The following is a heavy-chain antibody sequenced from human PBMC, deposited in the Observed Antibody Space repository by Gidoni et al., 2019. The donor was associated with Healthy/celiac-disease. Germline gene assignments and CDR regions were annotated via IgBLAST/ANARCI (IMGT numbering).Heavy chain of an antibody. D-gene: IGHD5-18*01. Sequence: EVQLLESGGGLVQPGGSLRLSCAASGFTFRSYAMSWVRQAPGKGLEWVSAISGSGGSTDYADSGKGRFTISRDNSKNTLYLKMNSLRAEDTAVYYCAKDAIRGYSYGSHLDYWGQGTLVTVAS. CDR1: GFTFRSYA. V-gene: IGHV3-23*01. J-gene: IGHJ4*02. CDR2: ISGSGGST. CDR3: AKDAIRGYSYGSHLDY.